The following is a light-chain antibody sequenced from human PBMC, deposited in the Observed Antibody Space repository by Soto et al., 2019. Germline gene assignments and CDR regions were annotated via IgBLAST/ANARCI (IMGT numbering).Light chain of an antibody. CDR1: QSVSSN. CDR3: QHYGDWPPTYT. Sequence: EIVMTQSPASLSVSPGERAILSCRASQSVSSNLAWYQQKPGQSPRLLIYGGSTRATGIPARFSGSGSGTEFTLTISSLQSEDFAVYYCQHYGDWPPTYTFGQGTKLDI. V-gene: IGKV3D-15*01. J-gene: IGKJ2*01. CDR2: GGS.